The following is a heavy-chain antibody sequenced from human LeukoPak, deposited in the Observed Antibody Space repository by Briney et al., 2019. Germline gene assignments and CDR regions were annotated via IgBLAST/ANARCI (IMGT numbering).Heavy chain of an antibody. CDR3: VKDRHCSSTSCYAPFDY. D-gene: IGHD2-2*01. V-gene: IGHV1-69*13. J-gene: IGHJ4*02. CDR1: GGTFSSYA. CDR2: IIPIFGTA. Sequence: ASVKVSCKASGGTFSSYAISWVRQAPGQGLEWMGGIIPIFGTANYAQKFQGRVTITADESTSTAYMELSSLRAEDAAVYYCVKDRHCSSTSCYAPFDYWGQGTLVTVSS.